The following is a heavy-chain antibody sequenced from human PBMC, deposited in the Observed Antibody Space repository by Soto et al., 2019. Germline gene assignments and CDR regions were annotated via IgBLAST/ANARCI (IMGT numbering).Heavy chain of an antibody. V-gene: IGHV1-18*01. CDR2: INTYKGNT. D-gene: IGHD1-1*01. CDR3: AIVQEKRSKFFDY. CDR1: GYTFTNYG. J-gene: IGHJ4*02. Sequence: QVQLVQSGAEVKKPGASVKVSCKASGYTFTNYGVSWVRQAPGQGLEWMGWINTYKGNTNYAQKLQGRVTMTTDTSTSTAYMELRSLRSDDTAIYYCAIVQEKRSKFFDYWGQGTLVTVSS.